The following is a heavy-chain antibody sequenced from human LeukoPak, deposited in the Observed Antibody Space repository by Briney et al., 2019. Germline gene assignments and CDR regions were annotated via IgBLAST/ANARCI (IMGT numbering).Heavy chain of an antibody. J-gene: IGHJ6*03. CDR2: INPSGGST. CDR3: ARDQYSGSYYTYYYYYMDV. V-gene: IGHV1-46*01. D-gene: IGHD1-26*01. Sequence: ASVKVSCKASGYTFTSYYMHWVRQAPGQGLEWMGIINPSGGSTSYAQKFQGRVTMTRDTSTSTVYMELRSLRSDDTAVYYCARDQYSGSYYTYYYYYMDVWGKGTTVTVSS. CDR1: GYTFTSYY.